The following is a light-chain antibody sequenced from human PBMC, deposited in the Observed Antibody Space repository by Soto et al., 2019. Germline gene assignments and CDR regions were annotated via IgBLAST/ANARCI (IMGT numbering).Light chain of an antibody. Sequence: EIVLTQSPATLSLSPGERATLSCRASQSVSSYLAWYQQRPGQAPRLLIYDASDRANGIPARFSGSGSGTDFTLTISSLEPEDSAVYYCQQRYNWPRAFGQGTKLEIK. J-gene: IGKJ2*01. CDR3: QQRYNWPRA. CDR2: DAS. V-gene: IGKV3-11*01. CDR1: QSVSSY.